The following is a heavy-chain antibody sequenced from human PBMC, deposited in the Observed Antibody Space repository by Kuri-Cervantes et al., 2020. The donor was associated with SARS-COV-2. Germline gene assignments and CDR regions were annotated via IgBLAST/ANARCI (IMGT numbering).Heavy chain of an antibody. J-gene: IGHJ6*02. V-gene: IGHV1-18*01. CDR2: ISAYNGNT. CDR1: GYTFTSYG. Sequence: ASVKVSCKASGYTFTSYGISWVRQAPGQGLEWMGWISAYNGNTNYAQKLQGRVTMTTDTSTSTAYMELRSLRSDDTAVYYCARDSGYCSSNSCYEGYYYYGMDVWGQGTTVTVSS. D-gene: IGHD2-2*01. CDR3: ARDSGYCSSNSCYEGYYYYGMDV.